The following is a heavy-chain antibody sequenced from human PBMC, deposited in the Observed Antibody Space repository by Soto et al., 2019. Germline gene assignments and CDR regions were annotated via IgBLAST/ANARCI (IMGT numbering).Heavy chain of an antibody. J-gene: IGHJ5*02. CDR3: GDYPRDNWFDP. V-gene: IGHV1-69*13. D-gene: IGHD4-17*01. Sequence: SVKVSCKASGGTFSSYAISWVRQAPGQGLEWMGGIIPIFGTANYAQKFQGRVTITADESTSTAYMDPMDTATYYCAHRGYGDYPRDNWFDPWGQGILVTVSS. CDR2: IIPIFGTA. CDR1: GGTFSSYA.